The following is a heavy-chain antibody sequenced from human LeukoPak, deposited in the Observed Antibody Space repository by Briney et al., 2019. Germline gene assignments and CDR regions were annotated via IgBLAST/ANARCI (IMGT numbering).Heavy chain of an antibody. CDR1: GGSISSHY. Sequence: PSETLSLTCTVSGGSISSHYWSWIRQPPGKGLEWVGYIYYSGSTNYNPSLKSRVTISVDTSKNQFSLKLSSVTAADTAVYYCARSTGDLGPAFDIWGQGTMVTVSS. CDR2: IYYSGST. CDR3: ARSTGDLGPAFDI. V-gene: IGHV4-59*11. J-gene: IGHJ3*02. D-gene: IGHD7-27*01.